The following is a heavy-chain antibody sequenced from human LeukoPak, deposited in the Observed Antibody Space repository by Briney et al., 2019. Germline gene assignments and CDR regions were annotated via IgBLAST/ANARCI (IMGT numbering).Heavy chain of an antibody. CDR2: IYSGGST. CDR3: ARDGKRTSDAFDI. D-gene: IGHD1-26*01. CDR1: GFTFSSYA. Sequence: PGGSLRLSCAASGFTFSSYAMSWVRQAPGKGLEWVSVIYSGGSTYYADSVKGRFTISRDNSKNTLYLQINSLRAEDTAVYYCARDGKRTSDAFDIWGQGTMVTVSS. V-gene: IGHV3-66*01. J-gene: IGHJ3*02.